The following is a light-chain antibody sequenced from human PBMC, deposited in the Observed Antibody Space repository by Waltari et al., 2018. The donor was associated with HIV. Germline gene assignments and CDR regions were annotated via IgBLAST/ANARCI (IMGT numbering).Light chain of an antibody. J-gene: IGLJ3*02. CDR1: TSHIVNDY. CDR3: GTWDRSLSAAV. CDR2: DNN. V-gene: IGLV1-51*01. Sequence: QSVLTQPHSVSAAPGQKVTISCSGSTSHIVNDYVSWYQHVPGAAPRLLIYDNNKRPSGIPDRFSGSRSGTSATLGITGLQTGDEAHYYCGTWDRSLSAAVFGGGTKLTVL.